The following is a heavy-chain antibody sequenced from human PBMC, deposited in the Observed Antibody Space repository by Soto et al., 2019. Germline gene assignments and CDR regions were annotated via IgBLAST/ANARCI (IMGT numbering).Heavy chain of an antibody. D-gene: IGHD3-22*01. Sequence: EVQLLESGGGLVQPGGSLRLSCAASGFTFSSYAMSWVRQAPGKGLEWVSAISGSGDNVYYADSVRGRFTISRDNSKNTLYLQLSSLRAEDTAVYFCAKRAGDYYDTSGYDYWGQGTLVTVSS. V-gene: IGHV3-23*01. J-gene: IGHJ4*02. CDR2: ISGSGDNV. CDR3: AKRAGDYYDTSGYDY. CDR1: GFTFSSYA.